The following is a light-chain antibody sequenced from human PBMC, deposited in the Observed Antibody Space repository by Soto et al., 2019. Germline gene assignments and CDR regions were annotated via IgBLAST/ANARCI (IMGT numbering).Light chain of an antibody. CDR1: QSVSSN. CDR3: QQYNNWPPGT. J-gene: IGKJ2*01. Sequence: EIVMTQSPATLSVSPGERATLSCRASQSVSSNLAWYQQKPGQAPRLLIYGASTRATSIPARFSGSGSGTEFTLTISSLQSEDFAVYYCQQYNNWPPGTFGQGTKLEIK. V-gene: IGKV3-15*01. CDR2: GAS.